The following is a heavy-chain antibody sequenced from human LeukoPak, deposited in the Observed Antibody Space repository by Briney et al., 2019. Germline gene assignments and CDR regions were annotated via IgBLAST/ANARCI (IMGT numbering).Heavy chain of an antibody. V-gene: IGHV3-9*01. CDR3: ANMAGGSYLGYFGY. Sequence: GRSLRLSCAASGFTFDDYAMHWVRQAPGKGLEWVSGISWNSGSIGYADSVKGRFTTSRDNSKNTLYLQMNSLRAEDTAVYYCANMAGGSYLGYFGYWGQGTLVTVSS. J-gene: IGHJ4*02. D-gene: IGHD1-26*01. CDR1: GFTFDDYA. CDR2: ISWNSGSI.